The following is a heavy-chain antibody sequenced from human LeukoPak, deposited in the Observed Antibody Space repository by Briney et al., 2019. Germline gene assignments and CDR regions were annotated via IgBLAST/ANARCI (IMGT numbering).Heavy chain of an antibody. Sequence: GGSLRLSCADSGFTFSSYSMNWVRQAPGKGLQWVSYISSSSSTIYYADSVKGRFTISRDNAKNSLYLQMNSLRAEDTAVYYCARALWFGETFPAYWGQGTLVTVSS. CDR2: ISSSSSTI. V-gene: IGHV3-48*01. J-gene: IGHJ4*02. CDR3: ARALWFGETFPAY. D-gene: IGHD3-10*01. CDR1: GFTFSSYS.